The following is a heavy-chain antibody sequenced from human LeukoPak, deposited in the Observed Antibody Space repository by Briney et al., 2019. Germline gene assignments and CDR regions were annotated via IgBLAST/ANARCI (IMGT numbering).Heavy chain of an antibody. CDR1: GFTFGSYG. D-gene: IGHD3-10*02. CDR3: AELGITMIGGV. CDR2: ISSSGSTI. V-gene: IGHV3-48*04. J-gene: IGHJ6*04. Sequence: QPGGSLRLSCAASGFTFGSYGMNWVRQAPGKGLEWVSYISSSGSTIHYADSVKGRFTISRDNAKNSLYLQMNSLRAEDTAVYYCAELGITMIGGVWGKGTTVTISS.